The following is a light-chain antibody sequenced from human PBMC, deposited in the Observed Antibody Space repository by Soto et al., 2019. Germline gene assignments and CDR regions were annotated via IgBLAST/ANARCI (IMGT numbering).Light chain of an antibody. Sequence: EIVMTQSPATLSVSPGERATLSCRASQSVSSNLAWYQQKPGQAPRLLIYGASTRAPGIPARFSGSESGTEFTLTISSLQSEDFAVYYCQQYNNWPPSTFGQGTTVEIK. CDR3: QQYNNWPPST. J-gene: IGKJ1*01. V-gene: IGKV3-15*01. CDR1: QSVSSN. CDR2: GAS.